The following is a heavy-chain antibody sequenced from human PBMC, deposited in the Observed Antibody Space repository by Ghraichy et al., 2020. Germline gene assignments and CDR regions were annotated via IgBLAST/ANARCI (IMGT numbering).Heavy chain of an antibody. CDR1: GGTFSSYA. Sequence: SVKVSCKASGGTFSSYAISWVRQAPGQGLEWMGRIIPILGIANYAQKFQGRVTITADKSTSTAYMELSSLRSEDTAVYYCASPYYDSSGYYYPFDYWGQGTLVTVSS. CDR2: IIPILGIA. CDR3: ASPYYDSSGYYYPFDY. J-gene: IGHJ4*02. V-gene: IGHV1-69*04. D-gene: IGHD3-22*01.